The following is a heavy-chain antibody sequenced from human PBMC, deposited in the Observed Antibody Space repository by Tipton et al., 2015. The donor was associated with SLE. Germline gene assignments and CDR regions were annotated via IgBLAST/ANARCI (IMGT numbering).Heavy chain of an antibody. CDR2: IYHSGST. CDR3: ARLDDSSGFDY. CDR1: GYSISSGYY. D-gene: IGHD3-22*01. V-gene: IGHV4-38-2*01. Sequence: TLSLTCAVSGYSISSGYYWGWIRQPPGKGLEWIGSIYHSGSTKYKPSLKSRVTISVDTSKKQFSLKPSSVTAADTAVYYCARLDDSSGFDYWGQGTLITVSS. J-gene: IGHJ4*02.